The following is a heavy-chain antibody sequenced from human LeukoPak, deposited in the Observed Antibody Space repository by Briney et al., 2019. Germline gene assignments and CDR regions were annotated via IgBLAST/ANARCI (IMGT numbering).Heavy chain of an antibody. CDR1: GGSISSGGYY. Sequence: SQTLSLTCTVSGGSISSGGYYWSWIRQHPGKGLEWIGYIYYSGSTYYNPSLKSRVTISVDTSKNQFSLKLSSVTAAYTAVYYCARGVLGAPLDYWGQGTLVTVSS. V-gene: IGHV4-31*03. D-gene: IGHD1-26*01. CDR3: ARGVLGAPLDY. CDR2: IYYSGST. J-gene: IGHJ4*02.